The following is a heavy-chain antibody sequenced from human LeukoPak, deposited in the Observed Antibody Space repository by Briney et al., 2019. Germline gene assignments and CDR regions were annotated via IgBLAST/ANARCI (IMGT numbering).Heavy chain of an antibody. J-gene: IGHJ3*02. CDR2: INPSGGST. CDR3: AREGDGYSYGYKESAFDI. V-gene: IGHV1-46*01. CDR1: GYTFTSYY. Sequence: ASVKVSCKASGYTFTSYYMHWVRQAPGQGLEWMGIINPSGGSTSYAQKFQGRVTMIRDTSTSTVYMELSSLRSEDTAVYYCAREGDGYSYGYKESAFDIWGQGTMVTVSS. D-gene: IGHD5-18*01.